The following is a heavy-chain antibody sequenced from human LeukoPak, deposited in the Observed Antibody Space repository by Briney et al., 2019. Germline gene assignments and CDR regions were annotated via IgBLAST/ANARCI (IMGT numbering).Heavy chain of an antibody. Sequence: GGSLRLSCAASGFTFGSYAMSWVRQPPGKGLEWFSPICGSGGSTYNAASLKGRFTISRETYKHSFYMQSNSTRAEATVFYYWAKESVQAALLYGVDGWGQGTQVSVSS. CDR2: ICGSGGST. CDR3: AKESVQAALLYGVDG. CDR1: GFTFGSYA. J-gene: IGHJ4*02. V-gene: IGHV3-23*01. D-gene: IGHD2-15*01.